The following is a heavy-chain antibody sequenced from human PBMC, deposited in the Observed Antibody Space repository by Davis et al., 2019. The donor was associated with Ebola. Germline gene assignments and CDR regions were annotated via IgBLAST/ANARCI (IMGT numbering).Heavy chain of an antibody. D-gene: IGHD3-9*01. CDR1: GFTFDDYA. CDR2: ISGDGGST. Sequence: GESLKISCAASGFTFDDYAMHWVRQAPGKGLEWVSLISGDGGSTYYADSVKGRFTISRHNSKNTLYLQMNSLRAEDTAVYYCARGRYFDWVFYGMDVWGQGTTVTVSS. J-gene: IGHJ6*02. V-gene: IGHV3-43*02. CDR3: ARGRYFDWVFYGMDV.